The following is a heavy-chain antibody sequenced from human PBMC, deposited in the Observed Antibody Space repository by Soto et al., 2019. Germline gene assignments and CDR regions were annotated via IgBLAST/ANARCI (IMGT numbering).Heavy chain of an antibody. CDR2: INSDGSST. CDR1: GFTFSSYW. CDR3: ARGLEGYSYGYIYY. Sequence: GGSLRLSCAASGFTFSSYWIHWVRQAPGKGLVWVSRINSDGSSTNYADSVKGRFTISRDNAKNTLYLQMNSLRAEDTAVYYCARGLEGYSYGYIYYWGRGTLVTVSS. D-gene: IGHD5-18*01. J-gene: IGHJ4*02. V-gene: IGHV3-74*01.